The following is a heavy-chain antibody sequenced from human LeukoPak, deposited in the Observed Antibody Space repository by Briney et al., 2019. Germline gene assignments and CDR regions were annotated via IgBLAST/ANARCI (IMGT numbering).Heavy chain of an antibody. V-gene: IGHV1-46*01. CDR3: AGHSWLGWFDP. D-gene: IGHD3-9*01. J-gene: IGHJ5*02. Sequence: GASVKVSCKASGYTFTSYYMHWVRQAPGQGLEWMGIINPSGGSTSYAQKFQGRVTMTRDPSISTAYMELSRLRSDDTAVYYCAGHSWLGWFDPWGQGTLVTVSS. CDR1: GYTFTSYY. CDR2: INPSGGST.